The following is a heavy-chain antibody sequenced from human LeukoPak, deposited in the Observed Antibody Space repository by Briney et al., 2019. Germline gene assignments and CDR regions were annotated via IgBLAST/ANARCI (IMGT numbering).Heavy chain of an antibody. V-gene: IGHV1-18*01. CDR2: ISAYNGNI. D-gene: IGHD1-26*01. Sequence: ASVKVSCKASGYPLSSYGISWVRQAPGQGLEWMAWISAYNGNINYAQKLQGRVTMTTDTSTSTAYMELRSLRSDDTAAYYCARTVGGSYSAFDYWGQGTLVTVSS. CDR1: GYPLSSYG. J-gene: IGHJ4*02. CDR3: ARTVGGSYSAFDY.